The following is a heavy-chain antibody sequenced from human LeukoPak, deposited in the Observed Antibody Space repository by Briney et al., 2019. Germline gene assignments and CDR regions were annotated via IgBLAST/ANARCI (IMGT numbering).Heavy chain of an antibody. J-gene: IGHJ4*02. CDR2: ISAYNGNT. CDR3: ARDQWSYYDFWSGYYYFDY. D-gene: IGHD3-3*01. CDR1: GGTFSSYG. Sequence: GASVKVSCKASGGTFSSYGISWVRQAPGQGLEWMGWISAYNGNTNYAQKLQGRVTMTTDTSTSTAYMELRSLRSDDTAVYYCARDQWSYYDFWSGYYYFDYWGQGTLVTVSS. V-gene: IGHV1-18*01.